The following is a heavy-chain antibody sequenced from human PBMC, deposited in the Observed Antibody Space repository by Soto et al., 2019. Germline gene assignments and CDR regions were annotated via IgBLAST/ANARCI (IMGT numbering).Heavy chain of an antibody. CDR1: GGSFSGYY. D-gene: IGHD3-22*01. V-gene: IGHV4-34*01. CDR3: ARVIRYDSSGYYPTRAFDI. J-gene: IGHJ3*02. Sequence: SETLSLTCAVYGGSFSGYYWSWIRQPPGKGLEWIGEINHSGSTNYNPSLKSRVTISVDTSKNQFSLKLSSVTAADTAVYYCARVIRYDSSGYYPTRAFDIWGQGTMVTVSS. CDR2: INHSGST.